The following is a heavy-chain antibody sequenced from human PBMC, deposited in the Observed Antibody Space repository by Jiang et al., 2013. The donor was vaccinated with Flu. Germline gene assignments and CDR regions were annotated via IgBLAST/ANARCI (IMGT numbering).Heavy chain of an antibody. J-gene: IGHJ6*02. CDR1: GYTFTGYY. CDR3: ATGGIAAAEGYYYYGMDV. Sequence: SGAEVKKPGASVKVSCKASGYTFTGYYMHWVRQAPGQGLEWMGWINPSSGGTNYAQKFQGRVTMTRDTSISTAYMELSRLRSDDTAVYYCATGGIAAAEGYYYYGMDVWGQGTTVTVSS. V-gene: IGHV1-2*02. D-gene: IGHD6-13*01. CDR2: INPSSGGT.